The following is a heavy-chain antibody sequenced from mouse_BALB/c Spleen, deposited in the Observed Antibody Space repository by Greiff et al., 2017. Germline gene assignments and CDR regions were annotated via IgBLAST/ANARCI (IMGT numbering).Heavy chain of an antibody. CDR1: GYTFTSYW. D-gene: IGHD1-2*01. Sequence: QVQLQQSGAELAKPGASVKMSCKASGYTFTSYWMHWVKQRPGQGLEWIGYINPSTGYTEYNQKFKDKATLTADKSSSTAYMQLSSLTSEDSAVYYCARETTATKAWFAYWGQGTLVTVSA. CDR2: INPSTGYT. J-gene: IGHJ3*01. V-gene: IGHV1-7*01. CDR3: ARETTATKAWFAY.